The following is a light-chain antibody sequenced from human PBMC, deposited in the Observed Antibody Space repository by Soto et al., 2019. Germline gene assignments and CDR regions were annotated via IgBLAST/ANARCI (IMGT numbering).Light chain of an antibody. J-gene: IGKJ2*03. V-gene: IGKV1-5*03. Sequence: DIQMAQSPSTLSASVGDRVTITCRASQSVNIYLAWYQQKPGKAPQLLIYQASRLESGVPSRFSGSGSGTEFTLTINSLQPDDFATYYCQQYNSYAYSFGQGTKLEIK. CDR2: QAS. CDR1: QSVNIY. CDR3: QQYNSYAYS.